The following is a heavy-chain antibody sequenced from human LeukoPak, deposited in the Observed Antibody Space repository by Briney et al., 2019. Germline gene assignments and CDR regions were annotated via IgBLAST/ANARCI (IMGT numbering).Heavy chain of an antibody. CDR3: ARSRFGEFDWFDP. Sequence: GASVKVSCKASGYTFTGYYMHWVRQAPGQGLEWMGWINPNSGGTNYAQKFQGRVTMTRDTSISTAYMELSRLRSDDTAVYYCARSRFGEFDWFDPWGQGTLVTVSS. D-gene: IGHD3-10*01. CDR2: INPNSGGT. CDR1: GYTFTGYY. V-gene: IGHV1-2*02. J-gene: IGHJ5*02.